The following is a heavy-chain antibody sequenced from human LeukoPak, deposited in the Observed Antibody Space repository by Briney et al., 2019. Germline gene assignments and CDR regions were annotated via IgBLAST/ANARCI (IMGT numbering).Heavy chain of an antibody. V-gene: IGHV4-39*07. CDR1: GGSISTYY. D-gene: IGHD6-13*01. CDR3: ARDLYSSRTNDAFVI. CDR2: IYYSGSS. Sequence: PSETLSLTCAVSGGSISTYYWSWIRQPPGKGLEWIGSIYYSGSSYYNPSLKSRVTISVDKSKNQFSLKLSSVTAADTAVYYCARDLYSSRTNDAFVIWGRGTMVTVSS. J-gene: IGHJ3*02.